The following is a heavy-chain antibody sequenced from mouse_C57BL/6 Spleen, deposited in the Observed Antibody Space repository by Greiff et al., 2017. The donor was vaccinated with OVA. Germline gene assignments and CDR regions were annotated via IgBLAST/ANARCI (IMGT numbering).Heavy chain of an antibody. J-gene: IGHJ4*01. V-gene: IGHV5-17*01. CDR1: GFTFSDYG. CDR2: ISSGSSTI. CDR3: ARRDYGSSMDY. D-gene: IGHD1-1*01. Sequence: EVHLVESGGGLVKPGGSLKLSCAASGFTFSDYGMHWVRQAPEKGLEWVAYISSGSSTIYYADTVKGRFTISRDNAKNTLFLQMTSLRSEDTAMYYCARRDYGSSMDYWGQGTSVTVSS.